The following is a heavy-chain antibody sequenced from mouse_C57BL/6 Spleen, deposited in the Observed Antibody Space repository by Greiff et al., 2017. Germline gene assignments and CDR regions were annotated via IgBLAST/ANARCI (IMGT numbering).Heavy chain of an antibody. J-gene: IGHJ2*01. D-gene: IGHD1-1*01. Sequence: EVQLVESGGGLVKPGGSLKLSCAASGFTFSDYGMHWVRQAPEKGLEWVAYISSGSSTIYYADTVKGRFTISRDNAKNTLFLQMTSLRSEDTAMYYCARKVLYSYYYGEGGFDYWGQGTTLTVSS. CDR2: ISSGSSTI. V-gene: IGHV5-17*01. CDR3: ARKVLYSYYYGEGGFDY. CDR1: GFTFSDYG.